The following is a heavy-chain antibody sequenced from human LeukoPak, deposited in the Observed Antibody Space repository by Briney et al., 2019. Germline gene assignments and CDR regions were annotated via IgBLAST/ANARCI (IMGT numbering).Heavy chain of an antibody. Sequence: GGSLRLSCAASGFTFSSYAMSWVRQAPGKGLEWISAISGSGGSTYYADSVKGRFTISRDNSKNTLYLQMNSLRAEDTAVYYCAKEGYSSSSNYYYYMDVWGKGTTVTVSS. V-gene: IGHV3-23*01. CDR3: AKEGYSSSSNYYYYMDV. CDR2: ISGSGGST. D-gene: IGHD6-6*01. J-gene: IGHJ6*03. CDR1: GFTFSSYA.